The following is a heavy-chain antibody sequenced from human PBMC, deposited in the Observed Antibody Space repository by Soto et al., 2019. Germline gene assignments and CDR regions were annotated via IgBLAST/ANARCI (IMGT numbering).Heavy chain of an antibody. V-gene: IGHV1-69*15. J-gene: IGHJ5*02. D-gene: IGHD5-12*01. Sequence: QVQLVQSGAEVKKPGSSVKVSCKASGGTFSNYAITWVRQAPGQGLEWGGRIIPIFGTTNVAQKFQGRVTITADESTTTANMELSGLRSDDTAVYYCAKDGGADGYFGNWLDPWGQGTLVTVSS. CDR2: IIPIFGTT. CDR3: AKDGGADGYFGNWLDP. CDR1: GGTFSNYA.